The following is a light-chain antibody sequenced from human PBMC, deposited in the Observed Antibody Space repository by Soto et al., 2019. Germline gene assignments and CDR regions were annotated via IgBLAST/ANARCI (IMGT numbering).Light chain of an antibody. J-gene: IGLJ3*02. Sequence: QSALTQPPSASGSPGQSVTISCTGTSSDVGKYNYVSWYQQHPGKAPRLMIYEVTQRPSGVPDRFVGSKSGNTASLTVSGLQDEDEADYYCSSYAGNNNVVFGGGTKLTVL. CDR1: SSDVGKYNY. V-gene: IGLV2-8*01. CDR2: EVT. CDR3: SSYAGNNNVV.